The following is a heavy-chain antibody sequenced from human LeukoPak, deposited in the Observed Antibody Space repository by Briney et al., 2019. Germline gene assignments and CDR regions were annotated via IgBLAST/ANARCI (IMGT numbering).Heavy chain of an antibody. D-gene: IGHD3-10*01. CDR1: GYNFASKW. V-gene: IGHV5-51*01. Sequence: GESLKISCKGSGYNFASKWIAWVRQMPGKGLEWMGLIYPGDSDTRYNPSFQGQVTISADKSISTAYLQWSSLKASDTAMYYCARRIGSGSYPCYDYWGQGTLVTVSS. CDR2: IYPGDSDT. CDR3: ARRIGSGSYPCYDY. J-gene: IGHJ4*02.